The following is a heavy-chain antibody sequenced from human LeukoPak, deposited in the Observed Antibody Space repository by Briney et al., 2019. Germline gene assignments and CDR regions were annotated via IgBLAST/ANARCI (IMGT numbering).Heavy chain of an antibody. Sequence: WGSLRLSCAASGFTFSSYEMNWVRQAPGKGLEWVSYISSSGSTIYYADSVKGRFTISRDNSKNTLYLQMNSLRAEDTAVYHCARDWELEGSGFDYWGQGTLVTVSS. CDR1: GFTFSSYE. CDR2: ISSSGSTI. J-gene: IGHJ4*02. CDR3: ARDWELEGSGFDY. V-gene: IGHV3-48*03. D-gene: IGHD1-26*01.